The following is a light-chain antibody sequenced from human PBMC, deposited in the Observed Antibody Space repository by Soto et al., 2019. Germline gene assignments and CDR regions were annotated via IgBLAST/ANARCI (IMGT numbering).Light chain of an antibody. J-gene: IGKJ4*01. CDR2: GAS. CDR3: QQCYNWPLT. Sequence: EIVMTQSPATLSVSPGERATLSCRASQSVSSSLAWYQQKPGQAPRLLIYGASTRATGVPARFSGSGSGTEFALTISSLLSEDFAVYYCQQCYNWPLTFGGGTKVEIK. V-gene: IGKV3-15*01. CDR1: QSVSSS.